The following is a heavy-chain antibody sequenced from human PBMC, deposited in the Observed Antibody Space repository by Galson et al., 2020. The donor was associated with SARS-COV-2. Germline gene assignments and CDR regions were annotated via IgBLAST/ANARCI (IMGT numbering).Heavy chain of an antibody. CDR3: ARVYEGYYYYMDV. V-gene: IGHV3-21*01. CDR2: ISSSSSYI. D-gene: IGHD5-12*01. Sequence: NSGGSLRLSCAASGFTFSSYSMNWVRQAPGKGLEWVSSISSSSSYIYYADSVKGRFTISSDNAKNSLYLQMNSLRAEDTAVYYCARVYEGYYYYMDVWGKGTTVTISS. CDR1: GFTFSSYS. J-gene: IGHJ6*03.